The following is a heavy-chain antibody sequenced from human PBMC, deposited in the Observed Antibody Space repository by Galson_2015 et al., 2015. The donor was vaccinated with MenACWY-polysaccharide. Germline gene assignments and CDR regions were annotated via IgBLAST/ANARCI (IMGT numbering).Heavy chain of an antibody. CDR3: ARDRPGGGKLFDY. V-gene: IGHV3-33*01. CDR2: LWFDGTTK. J-gene: IGHJ4*02. CDR1: GFTFSDYG. D-gene: IGHD4-23*01. Sequence: SLRLSCAASGFTFSDYGMHWVRQAPGKGLEWVAVLWFDGTTKYYTDSVKGRFSISRDTSKNTLYLEMNSLRVEDTAVYYCARDRPGGGKLFDYWGQGTLVTVSP.